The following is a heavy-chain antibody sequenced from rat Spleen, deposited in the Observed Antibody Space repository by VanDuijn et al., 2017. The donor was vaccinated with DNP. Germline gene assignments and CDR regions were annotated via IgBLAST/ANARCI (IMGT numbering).Heavy chain of an antibody. Sequence: EVQLVASGGGLVQAGRPLKLSCAASGFTFSVYYMARVRQAPTKGLEWVAYITYDGDSTYYRDSVKGRFTISRYNAKSTLYLQMNSLRSEDIATYYCARPYGYNNGGFAYWGQGSLVTVSS. CDR2: ITYDGDST. CDR1: GFTFSVYY. V-gene: IGHV5-22*01. CDR3: ARPYGYNNGGFAY. J-gene: IGHJ3*01. D-gene: IGHD1-4*01.